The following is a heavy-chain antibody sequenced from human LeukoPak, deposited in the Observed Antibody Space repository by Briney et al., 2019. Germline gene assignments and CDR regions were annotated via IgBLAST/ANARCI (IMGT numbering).Heavy chain of an antibody. J-gene: IGHJ5*02. CDR2: MNPNSGNT. CDR1: GYTFTSYD. D-gene: IGHD6-19*01. V-gene: IGHV1-8*01. Sequence: ASVKVSCKASGYTFTSYDINWVRQATGQGLEWMGWMNPNSGNTGYAQKFQGRVTMTRNTSMSTAYMELSSLRSEDTAVYYCARSGAVAGSWFDPCSQGTLVTVSS. CDR3: ARSGAVAGSWFDP.